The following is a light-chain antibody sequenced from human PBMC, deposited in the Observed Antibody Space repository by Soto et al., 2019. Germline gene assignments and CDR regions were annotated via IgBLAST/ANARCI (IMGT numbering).Light chain of an antibody. J-gene: IGKJ1*01. Sequence: DIQLTQSPSFLSASVGDRVTITCRASQGISSYLAWYQQKPGKAPKLLIYAASTLQSGVTSRFRGSGSGTEFTLTISSLQPEDFATSYYQPLNSYPRTFGQGTKVEIK. CDR1: QGISSY. CDR3: QPLNSYPRT. CDR2: AAS. V-gene: IGKV1-9*01.